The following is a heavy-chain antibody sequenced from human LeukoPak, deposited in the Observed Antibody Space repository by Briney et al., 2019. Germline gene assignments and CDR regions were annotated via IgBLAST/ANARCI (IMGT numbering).Heavy chain of an antibody. V-gene: IGHV4-59*11. Sequence: SETLSLTCTVSGVSISSHSWSWVRQPPGKGLEWIGYIHYSGITNYNPSLKSRVTISFDTSKNQFSLRLTSVTAADTAVYYCARGDSSNWYSKFDFWGQGILVTVFS. D-gene: IGHD6-13*01. CDR1: GVSISSHS. J-gene: IGHJ4*02. CDR2: IHYSGIT. CDR3: ARGDSSNWYSKFDF.